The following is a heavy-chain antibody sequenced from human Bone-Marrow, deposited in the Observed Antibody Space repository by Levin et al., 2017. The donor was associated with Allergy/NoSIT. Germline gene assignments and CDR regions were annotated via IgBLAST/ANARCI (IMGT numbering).Heavy chain of an antibody. J-gene: IGHJ4*02. Sequence: SQTLSLTCAVYGGSFSDYYWNWIRQPPGKGLEWIGEIDHSGSTNYNPSLKSRVTISVDTSKNQLSLKLSSVTAADTGVYYCARRGTVAALAYWGQGTLVTVSS. CDR3: ARRGTVAALAY. V-gene: IGHV4-34*01. CDR1: GGSFSDYY. CDR2: IDHSGST. D-gene: IGHD6-6*01.